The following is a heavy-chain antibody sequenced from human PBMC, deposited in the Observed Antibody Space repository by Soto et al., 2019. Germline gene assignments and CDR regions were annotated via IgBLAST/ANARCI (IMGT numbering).Heavy chain of an antibody. D-gene: IGHD2-8*02. V-gene: IGHV3-23*01. Sequence: GGSLRLACAASGFICSSYDMSWVRQAPGKGLEWVSTILVDGRTFYVDSVKGRFTISRDSSQNTVYLQMNSLTAGDTALYYCAKATATGGGAFDICGQGTMVTVSS. CDR3: AKATATGGGAFDI. J-gene: IGHJ3*02. CDR2: ILVDGRT. CDR1: GFICSSYD.